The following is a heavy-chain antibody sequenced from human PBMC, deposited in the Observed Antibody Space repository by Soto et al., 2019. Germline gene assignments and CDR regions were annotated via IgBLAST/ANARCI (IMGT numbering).Heavy chain of an antibody. Sequence: EVQLVESGGGLVQPGGSLRLSCAASGITFSSYEMNWVRQVPGKGLQWVSYISTSGSSIYDADSVQGRFTISRDNAKNSLSLQMNSLRAEDTAVYYCATESQWDAFDIWGQGTMVTVSS. J-gene: IGHJ3*02. D-gene: IGHD2-8*01. CDR1: GITFSSYE. V-gene: IGHV3-48*03. CDR2: ISTSGSSI. CDR3: ATESQWDAFDI.